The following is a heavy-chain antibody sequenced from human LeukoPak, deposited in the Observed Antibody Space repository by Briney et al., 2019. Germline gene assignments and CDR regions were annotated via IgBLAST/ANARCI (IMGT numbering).Heavy chain of an antibody. D-gene: IGHD2-15*01. V-gene: IGHV1-18*01. CDR2: ITVHNGQT. Sequence: ASVKVSCKASGYTFTGYGINWVRQAPGQGLEWMGRITVHNGQTHIAQNFEERVTLTTDTSTNTAYMELRSLRLDDTAVYFCAREGPPFDEGGFHGLEFWGQGTMVTVSS. CDR1: GYTFTGYG. CDR3: AREGPPFDEGGFHGLEF. J-gene: IGHJ3*01.